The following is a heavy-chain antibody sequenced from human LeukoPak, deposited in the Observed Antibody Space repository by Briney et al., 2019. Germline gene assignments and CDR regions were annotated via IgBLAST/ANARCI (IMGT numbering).Heavy chain of an antibody. V-gene: IGHV3-74*03. CDR1: GFTFSGAW. D-gene: IGHD3-10*01. CDR2: INNDGTTT. Sequence: GVSLRLSCAASGFTFSGAWMHWVRQAPGKGLVWVSRINNDGTTTMHADSVKGRFTLSRDNAKNTLYLQMNSLRAEDTAVYYCARVSGPGMNEYFHLWGQGTLVTVSS. J-gene: IGHJ1*01. CDR3: ARVSGPGMNEYFHL.